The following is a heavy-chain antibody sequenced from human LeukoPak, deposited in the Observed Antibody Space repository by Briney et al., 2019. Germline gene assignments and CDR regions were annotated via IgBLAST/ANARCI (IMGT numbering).Heavy chain of an antibody. J-gene: IGHJ4*02. CDR1: VGSISSGGYY. D-gene: IGHD6-13*01. CDR3: AREARSSSWSSFDY. CDR2: MYYSGST. Sequence: SETLSLTCTVAVGSISSGGYYWSWIRQPPGKGLEWIGSMYYSGSTYYNPSLKSRVTISVDTSKNQFSLKLNSVTAADTAVYYCAREARSSSWSSFDYWGQGTLVTVSS. V-gene: IGHV4-39*07.